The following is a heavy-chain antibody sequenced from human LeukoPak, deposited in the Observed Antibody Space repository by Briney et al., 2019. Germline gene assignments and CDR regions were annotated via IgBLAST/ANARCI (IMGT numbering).Heavy chain of an antibody. J-gene: IGHJ4*02. D-gene: IGHD3-22*01. V-gene: IGHV4-4*07. CDR2: IYTSGST. CDR1: GGSISSYY. Sequence: SETLSPTCTVSGGSISSYYWSWIRQPAGKGLEWIGRIYTSGSTNYNPSLKSRVTMSVDTSKNQFSLKLSSVTAADTAVYYCARDAVKGTYYYDSSGYYYFDYWGQGTLVTVSS. CDR3: ARDAVKGTYYYDSSGYYYFDY.